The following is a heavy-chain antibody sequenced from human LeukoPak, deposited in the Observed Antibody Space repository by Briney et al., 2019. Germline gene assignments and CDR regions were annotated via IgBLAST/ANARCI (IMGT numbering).Heavy chain of an antibody. D-gene: IGHD2-8*01. CDR1: GFTFNMHA. V-gene: IGHV3-23*01. CDR2: VGSPGET. Sequence: GGSLRLSCAASGFTFNMHAMNWVRRAPGKGLEWVSTVGSPGETYYTDSVKGRFTISRDNSKSTLSLQMNSLRPEDTAIYYCAKDSWSENGIYDPFDIWGQGTMVTVSS. CDR3: AKDSWSENGIYDPFDI. J-gene: IGHJ3*02.